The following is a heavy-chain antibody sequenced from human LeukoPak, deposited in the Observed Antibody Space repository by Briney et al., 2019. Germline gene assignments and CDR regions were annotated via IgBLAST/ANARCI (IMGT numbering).Heavy chain of an antibody. CDR3: AKDLRPPRATPILYYFDY. CDR2: ISGSGGST. CDR1: GFTFSSYA. Sequence: GGSLILSCAASGFTFSSYAMSWVRQAPGKGLEWVSAISGSGGSTYYADSVKGRFTISRDNSKNTLYLQMNSLRAEDTAVYYCAKDLRPPRATPILYYFDYWGQGTLVTVSS. J-gene: IGHJ4*02. D-gene: IGHD1-26*01. V-gene: IGHV3-23*01.